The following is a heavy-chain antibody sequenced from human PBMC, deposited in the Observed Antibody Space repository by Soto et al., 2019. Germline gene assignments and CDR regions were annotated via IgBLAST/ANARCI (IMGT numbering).Heavy chain of an antibody. D-gene: IGHD3-3*02. CDR2: IMPIFRTA. J-gene: IGHJ6*02. V-gene: IGHV1-69*12. CDR1: GGTFSTSA. Sequence: QVQVVQSGAEVKKPGSSVKVSCKTSGGTFSTSAISWVRQAPGQGLEWMGGIMPIFRTADYAQRFQGRVTITADESASTAYLERRSMTSEDTAIYCWSIDKDRAQLGGNYYYMMDGWGQGTTVTVTS. CDR3: SIDKDRAQLGGNYYYMMDG.